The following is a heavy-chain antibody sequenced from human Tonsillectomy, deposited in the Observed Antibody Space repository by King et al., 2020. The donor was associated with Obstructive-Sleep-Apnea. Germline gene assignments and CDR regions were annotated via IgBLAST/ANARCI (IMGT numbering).Heavy chain of an antibody. CDR2: IYPGDSDT. CDR1: GYSFKTYW. D-gene: IGHD3-9*01. V-gene: IGHV5-51*01. Sequence: VQLLQSGAEVKKPGESLKISCKGSGYSFKTYWIGWVRQMPGKGLEWMGIIYPGDSDTRYSPSFQGQVTISADNSISTAYLQWSSLKASDTAMYYCARHGILYVILSGYSPDHYYGMDVWGQGTTVTVSS. CDR3: ARHGILYVILSGYSPDHYYGMDV. J-gene: IGHJ6*02.